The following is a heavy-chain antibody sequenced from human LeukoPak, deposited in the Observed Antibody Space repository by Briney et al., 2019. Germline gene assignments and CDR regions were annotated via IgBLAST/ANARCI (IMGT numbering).Heavy chain of an antibody. CDR2: IRYDGSNK. CDR1: GFTFSSYG. D-gene: IGHD2/OR15-2a*01. CDR3: ARDNRRGPQNWFDP. J-gene: IGHJ5*02. V-gene: IGHV3-30*02. Sequence: QPGGSLRLSCAASGFTFSSYGMHWVRQAPGKGLEWVAFIRYDGSNKYYADSVKGRFTISRDNSKNTLYLQMSSLRSEDTAVYYCARDNRRGPQNWFDPWGQGTLATVSS.